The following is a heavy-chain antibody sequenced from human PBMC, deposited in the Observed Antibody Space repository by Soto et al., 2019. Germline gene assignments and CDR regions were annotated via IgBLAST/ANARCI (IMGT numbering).Heavy chain of an antibody. V-gene: IGHV3-21*06. CDR3: AIDIASPGGDYFDS. CDR1: GFTFRNDN. J-gene: IGHJ4*02. Sequence: EVQLVESGGGLVKAGGSLRLFCTASGFTFRNDNMNWVRQAPGKGLEWVSSISTGGAYMFYADSVKGRFTISRDNAQNSLFLQIDSPRAEDTAVYYCAIDIASPGGDYFDSWGQGTLVTVSS. D-gene: IGHD2-21*01. CDR2: ISTGGAYM.